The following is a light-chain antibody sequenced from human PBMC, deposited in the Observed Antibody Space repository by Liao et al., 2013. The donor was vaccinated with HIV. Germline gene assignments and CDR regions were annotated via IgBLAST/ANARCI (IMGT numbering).Light chain of an antibody. CDR1: KLGNRY. Sequence: SYELTQAPSVSVSPGQTASITCSGDKLGNRYTCWYQQKPGQSPLLVIYQDTKRPPRIPERLAGANSGSAATLTISGAQAMDEADYYCQAWDSSSHVVFGGGTRLTV. CDR3: QAWDSSSHVV. V-gene: IGLV3-1*01. J-gene: IGLJ2*01. CDR2: QDT.